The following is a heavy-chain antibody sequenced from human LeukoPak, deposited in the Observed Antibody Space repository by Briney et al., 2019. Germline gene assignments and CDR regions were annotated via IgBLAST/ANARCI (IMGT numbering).Heavy chain of an antibody. Sequence: ASVKVSCKASGYTFTSYDINWVRQAPGQGLEWMGWINPNSGGTNYAQKFQGRVTMTRDTSISTAYMELTRLRSDDTAMYYCSREGDYGDYGRLWYFDLWGRGTLVTVSS. CDR2: INPNSGGT. J-gene: IGHJ2*01. CDR3: SREGDYGDYGRLWYFDL. CDR1: GYTFTSYD. D-gene: IGHD4-17*01. V-gene: IGHV1-2*02.